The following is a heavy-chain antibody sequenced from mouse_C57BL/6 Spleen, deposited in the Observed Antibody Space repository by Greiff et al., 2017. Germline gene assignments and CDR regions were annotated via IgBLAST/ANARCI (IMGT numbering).Heavy chain of an antibody. V-gene: IGHV5-17*01. D-gene: IGHD2-2*01. CDR1: GFTFSDYG. J-gene: IGHJ4*01. CDR2: ISSGSSTI. CDR3: ARPHGYYYAMDY. Sequence: DVQLVESGGGLVKPGGSLKLSCAASGFTFSDYGMHWVRQAPEKGLEWVAYISSGSSTIYYADTVKGRFTISRDNAKNTLFLQMTSLRSEDTAMYYCARPHGYYYAMDYWGQGTSVTVSS.